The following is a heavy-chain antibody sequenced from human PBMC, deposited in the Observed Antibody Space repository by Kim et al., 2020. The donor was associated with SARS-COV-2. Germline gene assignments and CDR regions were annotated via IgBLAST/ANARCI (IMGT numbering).Heavy chain of an antibody. V-gene: IGHV4-30-4*01. CDR3: ARLIPVYIESPSWFDY. J-gene: IGHJ4*02. D-gene: IGHD2-8*01. Sequence: SETLSLTCTVSGGSISSGDYYWSWIRQPPGKGLEWIGYIYYSGSTYYNPSLKSRVTISVDTSKNQFSLKLSSVTAADTAVYYCARLIPVYIESPSWFDYWGQGTLVTVSS. CDR2: IYYSGST. CDR1: GGSISSGDYY.